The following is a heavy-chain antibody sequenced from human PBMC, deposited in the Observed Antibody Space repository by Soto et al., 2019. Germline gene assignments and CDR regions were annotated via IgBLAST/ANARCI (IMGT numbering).Heavy chain of an antibody. CDR2: IYYSGST. Sequence: SETLSLTCTVSGGSISSGGYYWSWIRQHPGKGLEWIGYIYYSGSTYYNPSLKSRVTISVDTSKNQFSLKLSSVTAADTAVYYCARMRAYCGVDCYSRGYYYYYGMDVWGQGTTVTVSS. D-gene: IGHD2-21*02. CDR3: ARMRAYCGVDCYSRGYYYYYGMDV. J-gene: IGHJ6*02. CDR1: GGSISSGGYY. V-gene: IGHV4-31*03.